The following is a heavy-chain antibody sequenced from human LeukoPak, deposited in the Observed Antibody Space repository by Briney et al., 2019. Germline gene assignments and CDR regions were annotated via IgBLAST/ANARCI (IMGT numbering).Heavy chain of an antibody. CDR2: ISSSSSTI. CDR1: GFTFSSYS. V-gene: IGHV3-48*01. J-gene: IGHJ4*02. Sequence: GGSLRLSCAASGFTFSSYSMNWVRQAPGKGLEWVSYISSSSSTIYYADSVKGRFTISRDNAKNSLYLQMNSLRAEDTAVYYCARGPLLWLGESFHISFDYWGQGTLVTVSS. CDR3: ARGPLLWLGESFHISFDY. D-gene: IGHD3-10*01.